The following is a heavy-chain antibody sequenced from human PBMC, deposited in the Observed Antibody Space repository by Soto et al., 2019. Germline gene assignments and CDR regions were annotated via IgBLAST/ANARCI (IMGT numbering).Heavy chain of an antibody. CDR1: GYPITRVKW. Sequence: SDSLSRTSHNSGYPITRVKWRMWTRQPPGKGLEWIGEVYHSGNTNYNPSLKSRVIISVDKSKNQFSLKLSSVTDADTAMYYCARGERQQQRDYWGQGTLVTVS. CDR2: VYHSGNT. D-gene: IGHD6-13*01. V-gene: IGHV4-4*02. J-gene: IGHJ4*02. CDR3: ARGERQQQRDY.